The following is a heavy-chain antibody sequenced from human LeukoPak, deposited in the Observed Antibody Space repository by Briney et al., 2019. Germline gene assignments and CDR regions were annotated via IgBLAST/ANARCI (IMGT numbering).Heavy chain of an antibody. Sequence: ASVKLSCKASGYTFTRYDINWVRQATGQGLEWMGWMNPNSGNTGYAQKFQGRVTMTRNTSISTSYMELSSLRSEDTAVYYCARAPTHLTAAIRNWGQGTLVTVSS. J-gene: IGHJ4*02. CDR3: ARAPTHLTAAIRN. CDR2: MNPNSGNT. CDR1: GYTFTRYD. V-gene: IGHV1-8*01. D-gene: IGHD2-2*02.